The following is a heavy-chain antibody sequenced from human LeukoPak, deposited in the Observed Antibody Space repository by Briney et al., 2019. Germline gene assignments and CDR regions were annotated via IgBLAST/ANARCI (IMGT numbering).Heavy chain of an antibody. J-gene: IGHJ4*02. D-gene: IGHD6-13*01. Sequence: PSETLSLTCTVSGGSISSVSNSWGWIRQPPGRGLEWIGSIYQSGSTYYNPPLKSRVSISVDTSKNQFSLNLTSVTAADTAVYFCARPGIAATGAFDCWGQGTLVTVSS. CDR1: GGSISSVSNS. V-gene: IGHV4-39*01. CDR2: IYQSGST. CDR3: ARPGIAATGAFDC.